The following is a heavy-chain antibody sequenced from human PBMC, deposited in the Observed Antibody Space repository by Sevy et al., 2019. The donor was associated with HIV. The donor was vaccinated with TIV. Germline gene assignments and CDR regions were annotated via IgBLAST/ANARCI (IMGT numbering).Heavy chain of an antibody. Sequence: GGSLRLSCVASGFTVNSNYMTWVRQAPGKGLEGVSVIHSDDTTYHADSVKDRFTISRDNFKNTLYLHMSSLRAEDTAVSYCARGKSGYGYALNYWGHGTLVTVSS. D-gene: IGHD5-18*01. V-gene: IGHV3-66*01. CDR1: GFTVNSNY. J-gene: IGHJ4*01. CDR3: ARGKSGYGYALNY. CDR2: IHSDDTT.